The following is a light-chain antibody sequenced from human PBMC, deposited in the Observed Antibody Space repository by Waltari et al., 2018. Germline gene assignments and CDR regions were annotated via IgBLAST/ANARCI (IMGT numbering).Light chain of an antibody. V-gene: IGLV3-21*04. CDR2: SDR. CDR3: QVWDLRSGHVV. CDR1: NIGGKS. J-gene: IGLJ3*02. Sequence: SYVLTQPPSVSVAPAETARIPCGGNNIGGKSVPWYQQRPGQAPVLGIYSDRDRPSGIPVRISGSNSGNTATLTINRVEAGDEANYFCQVWDLRSGHVVFGGGSKLTVL.